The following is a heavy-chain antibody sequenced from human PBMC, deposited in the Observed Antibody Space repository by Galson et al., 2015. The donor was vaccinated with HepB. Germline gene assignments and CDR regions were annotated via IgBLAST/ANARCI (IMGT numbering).Heavy chain of an antibody. D-gene: IGHD1-26*01. J-gene: IGHJ4*02. Sequence: SVKVSCKASGYTFTGHYMHWVRQAPGQGLEWMGWISPNSGGTNYAQKFQGRVTMTRDTSISTAYMELSRLRSDDTAVYYCARVYVGATGGVDYWGQGTLVPVSS. CDR3: ARVYVGATGGVDY. CDR1: GYTFTGHY. V-gene: IGHV1-2*02. CDR2: ISPNSGGT.